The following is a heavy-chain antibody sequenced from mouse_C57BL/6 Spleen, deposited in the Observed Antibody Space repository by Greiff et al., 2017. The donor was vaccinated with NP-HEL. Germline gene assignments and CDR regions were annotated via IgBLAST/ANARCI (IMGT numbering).Heavy chain of an antibody. Sequence: EVKLMESGPGLVKPSQSLSLTCSVTGYSITSGYYWNWIRQFPGNKLEWMGYISYDGSNNYNPSLKNRISITRDTSKNQFFLKLNSVTTEDTATYYCARERGNHFDYWGQGTTLTVSS. J-gene: IGHJ2*01. V-gene: IGHV3-6*01. D-gene: IGHD2-1*01. CDR3: ARERGNHFDY. CDR1: GYSITSGYY. CDR2: ISYDGSN.